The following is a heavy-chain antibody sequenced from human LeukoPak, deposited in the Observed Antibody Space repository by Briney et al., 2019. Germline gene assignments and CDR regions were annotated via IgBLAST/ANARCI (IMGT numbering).Heavy chain of an antibody. CDR3: AKDARWAYGEDGMDV. CDR1: GFTFSSFG. J-gene: IGHJ6*02. D-gene: IGHD4-17*01. CDR2: ISYDGSNK. V-gene: IGHV3-30*18. Sequence: GRSLRLSCAASGFTFSSFGMHWVRQAPGKGLEGVALISYDGSNKYYADSVKGRFTISRDDSKNALYLQMNSLRAEDTAMYYCAKDARWAYGEDGMDVWGQGTTVTVSS.